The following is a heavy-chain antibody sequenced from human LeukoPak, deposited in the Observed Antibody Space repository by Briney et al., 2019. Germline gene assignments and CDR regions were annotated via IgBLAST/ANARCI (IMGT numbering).Heavy chain of an antibody. J-gene: IGHJ4*02. CDR2: IYYSGST. Sequence: SETLSLTCTVSGGSISSSSYYWGWIRQPPGKGLEWIGSIYYSGSTNYNPSLKSRVTISVDTSKNQFSLKLSSVTAADTAVYYCAGITMVRGELFDYWGQGTLVTVSS. V-gene: IGHV4-39*07. CDR3: AGITMVRGELFDY. CDR1: GGSISSSSYY. D-gene: IGHD3-10*01.